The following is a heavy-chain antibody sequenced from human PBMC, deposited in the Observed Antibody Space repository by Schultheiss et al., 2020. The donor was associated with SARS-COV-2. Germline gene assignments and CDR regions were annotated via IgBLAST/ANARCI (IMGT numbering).Heavy chain of an antibody. Sequence: SETLSLTCTVSGGSISSYYWSWIRQPPGKGLEWIGSIYYSGSTYYNPSLKSRVTISVDTSKNQFSLKLSSVTAADTAVYYCARETPGAFDIWGQGTMVTVSS. D-gene: IGHD5-24*01. CDR2: IYYSGST. CDR1: GGSISSYY. V-gene: IGHV4-59*05. J-gene: IGHJ3*02. CDR3: ARETPGAFDI.